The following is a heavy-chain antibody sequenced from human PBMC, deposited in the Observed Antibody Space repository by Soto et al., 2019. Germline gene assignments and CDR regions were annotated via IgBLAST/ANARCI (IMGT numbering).Heavy chain of an antibody. J-gene: IGHJ4*02. Sequence: GASVKVSCKASGGTFSSYAISWVRQAPGQGLEWMGGIIPIFGTANYAQKFQGGVTITADESTSTAYMELSSLRSEDTAVYYCASRVPTQSIADPLGFYYWGQRTLVTSPQ. D-gene: IGHD6-6*01. CDR1: GGTFSSYA. V-gene: IGHV1-69*13. CDR3: ASRVPTQSIADPLGFYY. CDR2: IIPIFGTA.